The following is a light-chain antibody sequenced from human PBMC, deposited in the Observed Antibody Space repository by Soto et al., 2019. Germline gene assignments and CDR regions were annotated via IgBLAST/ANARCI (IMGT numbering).Light chain of an antibody. CDR1: QDIYKY. Sequence: DIQMTQSPSSLSASVGDRVTITCRASQDIYKYLAWFQQKPGKAPKSLIFAASTLQSGVPLRFSGSGSGTDFTLTISSLQPEDFGTYYCQHYDGYPQTVGQGTRLEIK. CDR2: AAS. J-gene: IGKJ5*01. CDR3: QHYDGYPQT. V-gene: IGKV1-16*01.